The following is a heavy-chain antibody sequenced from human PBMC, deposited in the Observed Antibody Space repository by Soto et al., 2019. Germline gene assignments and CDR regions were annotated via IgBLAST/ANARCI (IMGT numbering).Heavy chain of an antibody. CDR1: GGSISSGGYY. CDR3: ARAGHEVFGGVIVLSYFDY. Sequence: SETLSLTCTVSGGSISSGGYYWSWIRQHPGKGLEWIGYIYYSGSTYYNPSLKSRVTISVDTSKNQFSLKLSSVTAADTAVYYCARAGHEVFGGVIVLSYFDYWGQGTLVTVSS. D-gene: IGHD3-16*02. V-gene: IGHV4-31*03. CDR2: IYYSGST. J-gene: IGHJ4*02.